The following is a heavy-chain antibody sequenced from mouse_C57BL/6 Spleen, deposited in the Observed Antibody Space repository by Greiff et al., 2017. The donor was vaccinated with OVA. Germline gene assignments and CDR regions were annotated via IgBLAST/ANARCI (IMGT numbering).Heavy chain of an antibody. CDR1: GYTFTSYW. J-gene: IGHJ3*01. D-gene: IGHD2-4*01. V-gene: IGHV1-74*01. CDR3: AIRGDYDGAWFAY. Sequence: QVQLQQPGAELVKPGASVKVSCKASGYTFTSYWMHWVKQRPGQGLEWIGRIHPSDSDTNYNQKFKGKATLTVAKASSTAYMQLSSLTSEDSAVYYCAIRGDYDGAWFAYWGQGTLVTVSA. CDR2: IHPSDSDT.